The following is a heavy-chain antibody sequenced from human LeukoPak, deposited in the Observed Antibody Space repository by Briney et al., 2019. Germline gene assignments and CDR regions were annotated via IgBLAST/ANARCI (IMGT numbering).Heavy chain of an antibody. V-gene: IGHV1-2*02. D-gene: IGHD2/OR15-2a*01. CDR1: AYSFTDYY. CDR3: APFNHDQNMFDQ. CDR2: VIPSSGGT. J-gene: IGHJ4*02. Sequence: ASVKVSCKASAYSFTDYYMHWVRQAPGQGLEWMGWVIPSSGGTTYAEKFQDRVAMTRDTSISTAYMELTRLTSDDTAVYYCAPFNHDQNMFDQWGQGTLVTVSS.